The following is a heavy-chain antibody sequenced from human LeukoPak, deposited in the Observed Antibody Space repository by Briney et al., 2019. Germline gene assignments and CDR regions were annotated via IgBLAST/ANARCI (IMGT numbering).Heavy chain of an antibody. J-gene: IGHJ4*02. CDR3: ARRGASKYYYDSSGYYHD. CDR1: GGSISSSSYY. CDR2: IYYSGST. V-gene: IGHV4-39*01. Sequence: PSETLSLTCTVSGGSISSSSYYWGWIRQPPGKGLEWIGSIYYSGSTYYNPSLKSRVTISVDTSKNQFSLKLSSVTAADTAVYYCARRGASKYYYDSSGYYHDWGQGTLVTVSS. D-gene: IGHD3-22*01.